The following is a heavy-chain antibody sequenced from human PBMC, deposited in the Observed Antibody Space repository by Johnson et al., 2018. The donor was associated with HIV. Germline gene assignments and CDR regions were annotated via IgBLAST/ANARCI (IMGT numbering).Heavy chain of an antibody. CDR1: GFSFRSSW. CDR2: MNHDGSIT. CDR3: ARDQYSTSDDDAFDI. Sequence: VQLVESGGDLVQPGGSLRLSCAASGFSFRSSWMTWVRQAPGKGLECVALMNHDGSITYYADSVRGRFTISRDNAKNSLYLQMTSLRAEDTALYYCARDQYSTSDDDAFDIWGQGTMVTVSS. V-gene: IGHV3-7*05. D-gene: IGHD6-6*01. J-gene: IGHJ3*02.